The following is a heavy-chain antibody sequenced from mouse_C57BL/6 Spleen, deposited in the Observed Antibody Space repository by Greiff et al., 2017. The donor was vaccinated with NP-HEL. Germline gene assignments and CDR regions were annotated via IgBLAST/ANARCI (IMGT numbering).Heavy chain of an antibody. V-gene: IGHV1-64*01. CDR3: ARGGYDYAMDY. D-gene: IGHD3-1*01. Sequence: QVQLQQPGAELVKPGASVKLSCKASGYTFTSYWMHWVKQRPGQGLEWIGMIHPNSGSTNSNEKFKSKATLTVDKSSSTAYMQLSSLTSEDSAVYYCARGGYDYAMDYWGQGTSVTVSS. CDR1: GYTFTSYW. CDR2: IHPNSGST. J-gene: IGHJ4*01.